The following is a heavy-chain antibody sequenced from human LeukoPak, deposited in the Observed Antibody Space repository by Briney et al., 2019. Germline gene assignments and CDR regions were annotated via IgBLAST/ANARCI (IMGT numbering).Heavy chain of an antibody. J-gene: IGHJ6*03. V-gene: IGHV4-34*01. CDR2: INHSGST. Sequence: SETLSLTCAVYGGSSSGYYWSWIRQPPGKGLEWIGEINHSGSTNYNPSLKSRVTISVDTSKNQFSLKLSSVTAADTAVYYCASIRRGYSYGHYCYYYMDVWGKGTTVTVSS. CDR1: GGSSSGYY. CDR3: ASIRRGYSYGHYCYYYMDV. D-gene: IGHD5-18*01.